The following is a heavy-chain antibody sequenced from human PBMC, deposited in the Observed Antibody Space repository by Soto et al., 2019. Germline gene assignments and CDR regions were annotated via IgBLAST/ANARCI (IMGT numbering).Heavy chain of an antibody. CDR2: IIPILGIA. CDR1: GGTFSSYT. Sequence: QVQLVQSGAEVKKPGSSVKVSCKASGGTFSSYTISWVRQAPGQGLEWMGRIIPILGIANYAQKFQGRVTITADKSTSTAYMELQGLRSEDTAVYYCAREEDHDDIDIWGQGKMVTVSS. J-gene: IGHJ3*02. CDR3: AREEDHDDIDI. V-gene: IGHV1-69*08.